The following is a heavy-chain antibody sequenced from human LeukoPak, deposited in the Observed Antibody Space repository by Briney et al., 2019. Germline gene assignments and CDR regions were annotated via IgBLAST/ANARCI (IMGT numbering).Heavy chain of an antibody. Sequence: SVKVSCKASGGTFSSYAISWVRQAPGQGLEWMGGIIPIFGTANYAQKFQGRVTITADESTSTAYMELSSLRSEDTAVYYCARDRNSGSSLDIWGQGTMLTVSS. CDR3: ARDRNSGSSLDI. J-gene: IGHJ3*02. V-gene: IGHV1-69*13. D-gene: IGHD6-6*01. CDR2: IIPIFGTA. CDR1: GGTFSSYA.